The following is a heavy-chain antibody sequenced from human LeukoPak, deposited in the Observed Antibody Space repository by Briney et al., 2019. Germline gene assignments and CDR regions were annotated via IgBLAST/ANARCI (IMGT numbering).Heavy chain of an antibody. V-gene: IGHV4-34*01. CDR3: ARVFDSSGYCYKFFWFDP. D-gene: IGHD3-22*01. CDR2: INHSGST. J-gene: IGHJ5*02. Sequence: SETLSLTCAVYGGSFSGYYWSWIRQPPGKGLEWIGEINHSGSTNYNPSLKSRVTISVDTSKNQFSLKLSSVTAADTAVYYCARVFDSSGYCYKFFWFDPWGQGTLVTVSS. CDR1: GGSFSGYY.